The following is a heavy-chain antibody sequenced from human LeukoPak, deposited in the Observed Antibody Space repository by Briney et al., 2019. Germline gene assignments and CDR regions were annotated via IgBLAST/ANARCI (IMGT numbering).Heavy chain of an antibody. D-gene: IGHD1-14*01. CDR3: AGDPAGTNHPDY. J-gene: IGHJ4*02. CDR2: ISGSGGGT. CDR1: GFTFSNYA. Sequence: GGSLRLSCAASGFTFSNYAMHWVRQAPGKGLEWVSAISGSGGGTYYADSVKGRFTISRDNSKNTLYLQMNSLRAEDTAVYYCAGDPAGTNHPDYWGQGTLVTVSS. V-gene: IGHV3-23*01.